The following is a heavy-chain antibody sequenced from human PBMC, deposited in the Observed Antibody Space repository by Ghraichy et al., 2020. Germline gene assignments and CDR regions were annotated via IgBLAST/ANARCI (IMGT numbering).Heavy chain of an antibody. CDR3: ARGHDGGPDS. CDR2: RSPDKETK. D-gene: IGHD3-16*01. CDR1: GFPFSRYG. V-gene: IGHV3-30*03. J-gene: IGHJ4*02. Sequence: GGSLRLSCKGSGFPFSRYGMNWVRRAPGKGLEWVALRSPDKETKFYADSVRGRFTISRDDSKSTLFLRMNNLRPEDTGMYYCARGHDGGPDSWGPGTLVIVSS.